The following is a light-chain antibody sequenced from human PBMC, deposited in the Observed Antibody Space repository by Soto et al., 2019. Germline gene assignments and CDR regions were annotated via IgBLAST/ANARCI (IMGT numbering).Light chain of an antibody. V-gene: IGKV3-15*01. CDR1: QSVSSK. Sequence: EIVMPQSPATLSVSPGERATLSCRASQSVSSKLAWYQQRPGQAPRLVIYDTSTRATGIPARFSGSGSGTEFTLTISSLQSEDFAVYYCQQYNVWPPITFGQGTRLEIK. J-gene: IGKJ5*01. CDR2: DTS. CDR3: QQYNVWPPIT.